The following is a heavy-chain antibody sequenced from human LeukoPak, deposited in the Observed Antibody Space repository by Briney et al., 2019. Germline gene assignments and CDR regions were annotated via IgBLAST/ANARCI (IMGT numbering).Heavy chain of an antibody. CDR3: ARAAGGGSSFVFWFDP. J-gene: IGHJ5*02. D-gene: IGHD6-13*01. CDR1: GYTFTSYG. CDR2: ISAYNGNT. Sequence: GASVKVSCKASGYTFTSYGISWVRQAPGQGLEWMGWISAYNGNTNYAQKLQGRVTMTTDTSTSTAYMELRSLRSDDTAVYYCARAAGGGSSFVFWFDPWGQGTLVTVSS. V-gene: IGHV1-18*01.